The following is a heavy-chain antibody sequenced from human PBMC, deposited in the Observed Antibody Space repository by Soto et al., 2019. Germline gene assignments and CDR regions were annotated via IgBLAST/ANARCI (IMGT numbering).Heavy chain of an antibody. CDR3: AREGSISMVRGVIIDPNGYYYGMDV. Sequence: GGSLRLSCAASGFTVSSNYMSWVRQAPGKGLEWVSVIYSGGSTYYADSVKGRFTISRDNSKNTLYLQMNSLRAEDTAVYYCAREGSISMVRGVIIDPNGYYYGMDVWGQGTTVTVSS. CDR2: IYSGGST. V-gene: IGHV3-66*01. D-gene: IGHD3-10*01. CDR1: GFTVSSNY. J-gene: IGHJ6*02.